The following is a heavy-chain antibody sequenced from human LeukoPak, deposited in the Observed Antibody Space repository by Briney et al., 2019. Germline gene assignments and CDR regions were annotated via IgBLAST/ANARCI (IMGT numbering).Heavy chain of an antibody. V-gene: IGHV3-74*01. Sequence: GGSLRLSCAASGFIFSSYWMHWVRQAPGKGLVWVSRMNGDGSSTSYADSVKGRFTISRDNSKNTLYLQMNGLRAEDTAVYYCAKTPQTMVTNFDYWGQGTLVTVSS. J-gene: IGHJ4*02. CDR1: GFIFSSYW. D-gene: IGHD4-23*01. CDR2: MNGDGSST. CDR3: AKTPQTMVTNFDY.